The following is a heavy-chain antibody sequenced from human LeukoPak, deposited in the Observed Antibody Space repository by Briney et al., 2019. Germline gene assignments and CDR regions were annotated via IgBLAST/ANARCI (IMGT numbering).Heavy chain of an antibody. CDR2: IYPGDSDT. CDR1: GYSFTSYW. Sequence: GESLKISCKGSGYSFTSYWIGWVRQMPGKGLEWMGIIYPGDSDTRYSPSFQGQVTISADKSISTAYLQWSSLKASDTAMYYCARRPYDSSGYYYGIDIWGQGTMVTVSS. J-gene: IGHJ3*02. D-gene: IGHD3-22*01. CDR3: ARRPYDSSGYYYGIDI. V-gene: IGHV5-51*01.